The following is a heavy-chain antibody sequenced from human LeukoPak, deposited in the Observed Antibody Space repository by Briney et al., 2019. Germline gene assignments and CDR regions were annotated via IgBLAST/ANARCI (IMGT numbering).Heavy chain of an antibody. D-gene: IGHD2-21*02. Sequence: GGSLRLSCAASGFTVSGNYMSWVRQAPGKGLEWVSVIYSDGSTYYADSVKGRFTISRDNSKNTLYLQMNSLRAEDTAVYYCAREAVVTADYYYYYGMGVWGQGTTVTVSS. J-gene: IGHJ6*02. CDR1: GFTVSGNY. CDR3: AREAVVTADYYYYYGMGV. CDR2: IYSDGST. V-gene: IGHV3-53*01.